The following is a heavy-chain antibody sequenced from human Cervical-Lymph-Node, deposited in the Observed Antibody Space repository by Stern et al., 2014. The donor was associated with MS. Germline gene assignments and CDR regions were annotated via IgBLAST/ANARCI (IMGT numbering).Heavy chain of an antibody. J-gene: IGHJ6*02. CDR1: GFTFRNAW. CDR2: IKSKTDGGTT. CDR3: TTRDRSYPYYYYGMDV. V-gene: IGHV3-15*01. Sequence: EVQLVESGGGLVKPGGSLRLSCAASGFTFRNAWMNWIRQAPGKGLEWVGRIKSKTDGGTTDYAAPVKGRFTISRDDSKNTLYLQMNSLKTEDTAVYYCTTRDRSYPYYYYGMDVWGQGTTVTVSS. D-gene: IGHD1-26*01.